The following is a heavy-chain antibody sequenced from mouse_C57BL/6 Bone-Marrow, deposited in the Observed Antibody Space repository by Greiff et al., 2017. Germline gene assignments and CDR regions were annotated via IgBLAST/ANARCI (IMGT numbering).Heavy chain of an antibody. Sequence: VQLQQPGAELVKPGASVKLSCKASGYTFTSYWMQWVKQRPGQGLEWIGELDPSDSYTNYNQKFKGKATLTVDPSSSTAYMQLSSLTSEDSAVYYCARYDDYDSWFAYWGQGTLVTVSA. D-gene: IGHD2-4*01. J-gene: IGHJ3*01. V-gene: IGHV1-50*01. CDR3: ARYDDYDSWFAY. CDR1: GYTFTSYW. CDR2: LDPSDSYT.